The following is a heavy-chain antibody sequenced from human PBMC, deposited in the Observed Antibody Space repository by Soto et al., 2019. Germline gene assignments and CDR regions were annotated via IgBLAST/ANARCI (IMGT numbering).Heavy chain of an antibody. CDR2: INHSGST. CDR1: GGSFSGYY. Sequence: QVQLQQWGAGLLKPSETLSLTCAVYGGSFSGYYWSWILQPPGKGLEWIGEINHSGSTNYNPSLKSRVTISVDTSKNQFSLKLRSVTAADTAVYYCARGADYCGGDCYTTYFDYWGQGTLVTVSS. J-gene: IGHJ4*02. V-gene: IGHV4-34*01. D-gene: IGHD2-21*02. CDR3: ARGADYCGGDCYTTYFDY.